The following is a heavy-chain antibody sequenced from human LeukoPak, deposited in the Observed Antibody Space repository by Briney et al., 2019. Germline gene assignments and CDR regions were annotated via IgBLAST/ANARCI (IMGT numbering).Heavy chain of an antibody. CDR1: GYSISSGYY. CDR2: IYYSGST. D-gene: IGHD3-16*01. J-gene: IGHJ2*01. CDR3: ARDLSHLGFRYFDL. V-gene: IGHV4-61*01. Sequence: PSETLSLTCTVSGYSISSGYYWSWIRQPPGKGLEWIGYIYYSGSTNYNPSLKSRVTISVDTSKNQFSLKLSSVTAADTAVYYCARDLSHLGFRYFDLWGRGTLVAVSS.